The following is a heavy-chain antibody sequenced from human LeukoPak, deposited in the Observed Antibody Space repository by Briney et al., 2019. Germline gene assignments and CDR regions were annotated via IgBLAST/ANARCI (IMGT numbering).Heavy chain of an antibody. CDR1: GGSFSGYY. V-gene: IGHV4-34*01. J-gene: IGHJ4*02. CDR2: INHSGST. CDR3: ARHRDGRVSYFDY. D-gene: IGHD5-24*01. Sequence: SETLSLTCAVYGGSFSGYYWSWIRQPPGKGLEWIGEINHSGSTNYNPSLKSRATISVDTSKNQFSLKLSSVTAADMAVYYCARHRDGRVSYFDYWGQGTLVTVSS.